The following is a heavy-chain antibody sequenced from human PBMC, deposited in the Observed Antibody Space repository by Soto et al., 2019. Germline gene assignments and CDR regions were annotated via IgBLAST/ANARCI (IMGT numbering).Heavy chain of an antibody. J-gene: IGHJ4*02. CDR1: GFTFSSYA. Sequence: GGSLRLSCAASGFTFSSYAMSWVRQAPGKGLEWVSAISGSGGSTYYADAVKGRFTISRDNSKNTLYLQMNSLRAEDTAVYYCAKTRNGIVGYYFDYWGQGTLVTVSS. V-gene: IGHV3-23*01. CDR3: AKTRNGIVGYYFDY. D-gene: IGHD1-26*01. CDR2: ISGSGGST.